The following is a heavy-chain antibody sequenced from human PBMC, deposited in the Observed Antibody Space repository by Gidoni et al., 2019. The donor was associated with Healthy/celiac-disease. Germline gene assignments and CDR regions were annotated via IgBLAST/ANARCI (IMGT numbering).Heavy chain of an antibody. CDR3: ARRGWNMITFGGGNHWYFDL. D-gene: IGHD3-16*01. CDR2: ISSSGSTI. V-gene: IGHV3-48*03. Sequence: EVQLVESGGGLVQPGGSLRFSCAASGFTFSSYELNWVRQAPGKGLEWVSYISSSGSTIYYADSVKVRFTISRDNAKNSLYLQMNSLRAEDTAVYYCARRGWNMITFGGGNHWYFDLWGRGTLVTVSS. J-gene: IGHJ2*01. CDR1: GFTFSSYE.